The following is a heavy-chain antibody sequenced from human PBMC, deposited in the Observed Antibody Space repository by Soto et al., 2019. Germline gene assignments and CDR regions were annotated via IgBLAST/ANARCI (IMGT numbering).Heavy chain of an antibody. CDR1: GYTFTNYG. Sequence: QVQLVQSGPEVRKPGASVKVSCKASGYTFTNYGINWVRQAPGQGLEWMGWVSAYNGERSYAQNVQDRIPMTTDTSTSTAYMELRSLRSDDTAVYYCARGSRTPASGDYWGQGTLVTVSS. CDR3: ARGSRTPASGDY. D-gene: IGHD2-2*01. V-gene: IGHV1-18*01. CDR2: VSAYNGER. J-gene: IGHJ4*02.